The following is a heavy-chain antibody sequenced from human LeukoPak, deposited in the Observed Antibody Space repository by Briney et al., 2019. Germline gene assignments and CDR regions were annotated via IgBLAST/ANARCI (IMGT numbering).Heavy chain of an antibody. Sequence: SGGSLRLSCAAPGFIFDDYAMHWVRQAPGKGLEGVSGISWNSGSLAYADSVKGRFTISRDNAKNSLYLQMNSLRTEDTAWYYCARGLGGDQGYFDLWGRGTLATVSS. CDR3: ARGLGGDQGYFDL. CDR1: GFIFDDYA. J-gene: IGHJ2*01. CDR2: ISWNSGSL. V-gene: IGHV3-9*01. D-gene: IGHD3-10*01.